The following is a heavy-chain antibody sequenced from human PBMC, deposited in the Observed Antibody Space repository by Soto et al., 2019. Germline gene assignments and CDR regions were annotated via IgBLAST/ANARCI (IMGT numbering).Heavy chain of an antibody. Sequence: QVQLVESGGGVVQPGRSLRLSCAASGFTFSTYDMHWVRQAPGKGLEWVTIIWYDGSNKYYADSVKGRFTISRDNSKSTLYLQMNSLRAEDTAVYYCARRESSYFDYWGQGTLVTVSS. V-gene: IGHV3-33*01. CDR1: GFTFSTYD. CDR3: ARRESSYFDY. D-gene: IGHD2-2*01. J-gene: IGHJ4*02. CDR2: IWYDGSNK.